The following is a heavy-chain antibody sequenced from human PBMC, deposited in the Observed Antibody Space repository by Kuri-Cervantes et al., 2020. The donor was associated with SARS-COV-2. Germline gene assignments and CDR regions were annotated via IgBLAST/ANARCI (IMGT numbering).Heavy chain of an antibody. CDR2: ISYDGSNK. Sequence: GESLKISCAASGFTFSSCVLHWVRQAPGKGLEWVAIISYDGSNKDYADSVKGRFTISRDNSKNKLYLQMNSLRAEDTAVYYCATDRVVVHDNWGQGTLVTVSS. J-gene: IGHJ4*02. V-gene: IGHV3-30-3*01. CDR3: ATDRVVVHDN. CDR1: GFTFSSCV.